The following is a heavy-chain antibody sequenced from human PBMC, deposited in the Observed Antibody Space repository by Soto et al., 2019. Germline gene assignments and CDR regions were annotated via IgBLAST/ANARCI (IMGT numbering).Heavy chain of an antibody. CDR1: GSTFPGYY. Sequence: EASVTGSFKSSGSTFPGYYMHWVRQDPGQGLEWMGWINPNSGGTKSAQKFQGRVTMTRDTSISTAYMELSRLRSDDTAVYYCARRKGDYYDSSGYHYYFDYWGQGTLVTSPQ. CDR2: INPNSGGT. V-gene: IGHV1-2*02. D-gene: IGHD3-22*01. J-gene: IGHJ4*02. CDR3: ARRKGDYYDSSGYHYYFDY.